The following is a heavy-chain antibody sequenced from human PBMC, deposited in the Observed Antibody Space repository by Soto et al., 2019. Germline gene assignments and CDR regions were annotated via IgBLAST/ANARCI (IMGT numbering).Heavy chain of an antibody. Sequence: GGSLRLSCAASGFTVDTYAMAWVRQTPRKGLDWVSSISGVGDHTYYANSVKGRFTISRDSSENTVYLQMNSLSAEDTAVYFCAKGYDRYGSGYEGFDTWGKGTLVTVSS. D-gene: IGHD5-12*01. J-gene: IGHJ4*02. CDR1: GFTVDTYA. CDR2: ISGVGDHT. V-gene: IGHV3-23*01. CDR3: AKGYDRYGSGYEGFDT.